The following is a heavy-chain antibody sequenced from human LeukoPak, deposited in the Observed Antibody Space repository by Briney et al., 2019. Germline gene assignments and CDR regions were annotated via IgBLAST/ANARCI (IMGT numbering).Heavy chain of an antibody. CDR3: ARVYCSSTSCYLSGDY. CDR1: GYTFTGYY. CDR2: ISAYNGNT. J-gene: IGHJ4*02. V-gene: IGHV1-18*04. Sequence: GASVKVSCKASGYTFTGYYMHWVRQAPGQGLEWMGWISAYNGNTNYAQKLQGRVTMTTDTSTSTAYMELRSLRSDDTAVYYCARVYCSSTSCYLSGDYWGQGTLVTVSS. D-gene: IGHD2-2*01.